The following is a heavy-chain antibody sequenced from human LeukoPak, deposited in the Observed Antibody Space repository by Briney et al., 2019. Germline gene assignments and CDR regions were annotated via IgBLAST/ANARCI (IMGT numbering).Heavy chain of an antibody. CDR1: GGSFSGYY. Sequence: SETLSLTCAVYGGSFSGYYWSWIRQPPGKGLEWIGEINHSGSTNYNPSLKSRVTISVDTSKNQFSLKLSSVTAADTAVYYCARGRIVVVTAIRGAGWFDPWGQGTLVTVSS. J-gene: IGHJ5*02. D-gene: IGHD2-21*02. CDR2: INHSGST. V-gene: IGHV4-34*01. CDR3: ARGRIVVVTAIRGAGWFDP.